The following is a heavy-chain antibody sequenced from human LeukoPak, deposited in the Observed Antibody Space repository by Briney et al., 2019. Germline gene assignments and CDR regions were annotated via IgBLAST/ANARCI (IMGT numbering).Heavy chain of an antibody. CDR2: IYYSGST. Sequence: SETLSLTCTVSGGSISSYYWSWIRQPPGKGLEWIGYIYYSGSTNYNPSLKSRVTISVDTSKNQFSLKLSSVTAADTAVYYCARILPMDYYDSSGYAFDYWGQGTLVTVSS. D-gene: IGHD3-22*01. J-gene: IGHJ4*02. V-gene: IGHV4-59*01. CDR1: GGSISSYY. CDR3: ARILPMDYYDSSGYAFDY.